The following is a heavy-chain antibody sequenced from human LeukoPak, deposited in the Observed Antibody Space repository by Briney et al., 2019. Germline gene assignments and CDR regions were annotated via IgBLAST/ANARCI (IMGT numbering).Heavy chain of an antibody. CDR2: IIPIFGTA. CDR1: GGTFSSYA. Sequence: ASVKVSCKASGGTFSSYAISWVRQAPGQGLEWMGGIIPIFGTANYAQKFQGRVTITADKSTSTDYMELSSLRSEDTAVYYCARDNTPTRERFGELSENYYYYGMDVWGKGTTVTVSS. CDR3: ARDNTPTRERFGELSENYYYYGMDV. D-gene: IGHD3-10*01. J-gene: IGHJ6*04. V-gene: IGHV1-69*06.